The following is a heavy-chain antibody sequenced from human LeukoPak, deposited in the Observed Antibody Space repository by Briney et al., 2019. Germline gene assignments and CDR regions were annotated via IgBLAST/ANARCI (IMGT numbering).Heavy chain of an antibody. D-gene: IGHD6-13*01. J-gene: IGHJ4*02. V-gene: IGHV3-48*04. CDR3: ARALRSSSPFY. CDR1: GFTFSSYS. Sequence: GGSLRLSCAASGFTFSSYSMNWVRQAPGKGLEWVSYISSSSSTIYYADSVKGRFTISRDNAKNSLYLQMNSLRAEDTAVYYCARALRSSSPFYWGQGTLVTVSS. CDR2: ISSSSSTI.